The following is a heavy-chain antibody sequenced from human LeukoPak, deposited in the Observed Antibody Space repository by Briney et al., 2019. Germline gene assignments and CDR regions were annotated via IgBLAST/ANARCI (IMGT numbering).Heavy chain of an antibody. D-gene: IGHD5-24*01. J-gene: IGHJ4*02. Sequence: PGGSLRHSCAASGFTLRNYWMHWVRQAPGKGLVWVSHISGDGTSTGYAASVKGRFTISRDNAKNTLYLQINSLTDEDTAVYYCARGNYPSSCDSWGLGTLVTVSS. CDR3: ARGNYPSSCDS. CDR2: ISGDGTST. CDR1: GFTLRNYW. V-gene: IGHV3-74*01.